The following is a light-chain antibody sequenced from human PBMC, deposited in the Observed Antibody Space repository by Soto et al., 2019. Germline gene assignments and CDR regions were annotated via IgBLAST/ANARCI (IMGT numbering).Light chain of an antibody. Sequence: QSVLNQPASVSGSPGQSITISCTGTSSDVGGYSLVSWYQQHPGKAPKLMIYEGTKRPSGISNRFFGSKSGNTASLTISGLQAEDEGDYYCCSYAGRDTFVFGTGTKVTVL. CDR2: EGT. CDR1: SSDVGGYSL. J-gene: IGLJ1*01. V-gene: IGLV2-23*01. CDR3: CSYAGRDTFV.